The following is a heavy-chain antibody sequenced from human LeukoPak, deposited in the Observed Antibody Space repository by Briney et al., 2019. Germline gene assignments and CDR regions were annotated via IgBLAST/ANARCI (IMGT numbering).Heavy chain of an antibody. CDR2: IYYSGST. CDR3: ARLVLLGLGWFDP. J-gene: IGHJ5*02. CDR1: GGSISSSSYY. D-gene: IGHD3-10*01. V-gene: IGHV4-39*01. Sequence: SETLSLTCTVSGGSISSSSYYWGWIRQPPGKGLEWIGSIYYSGSTYYNPSLKSRVTISVDTSKNQFSLKLSSVTAADTAVYYCARLVLLGLGWFDPWGQGTLVTVSS.